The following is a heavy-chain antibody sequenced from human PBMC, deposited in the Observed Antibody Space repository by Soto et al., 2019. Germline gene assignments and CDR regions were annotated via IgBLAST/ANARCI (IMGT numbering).Heavy chain of an antibody. CDR3: ARAAWGYYTARNAAFDI. J-gene: IGHJ3*02. CDR2: IWYDGSNK. D-gene: IGHD5-18*01. CDR1: GFTFSSYG. V-gene: IGHV3-33*01. Sequence: QVQLVESGGGVVQPGRSLRLSCAASGFTFSSYGMHWVRQAPGKGLEWVAVIWYDGSNKYYADSVKGRFTISRDNSKNTLYLQMNSLRAEDTAVYYCARAAWGYYTARNAAFDIWGQGTMVTVSS.